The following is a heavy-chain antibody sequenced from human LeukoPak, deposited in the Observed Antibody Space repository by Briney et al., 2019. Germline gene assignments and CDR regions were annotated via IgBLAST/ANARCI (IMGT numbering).Heavy chain of an antibody. Sequence: GGSLRLSCAASGFTFSNYGMHWVRQAPGKGLEWVAVISYDGSNKDYADSVKGRFTISRDNSKNTLYLQMNSLRPEDTAVYYCPRGERYFDWADWGQGTLVTVSS. CDR3: PRGERYFDWAD. V-gene: IGHV3-30*03. CDR1: GFTFSNYG. D-gene: IGHD3-9*01. J-gene: IGHJ4*02. CDR2: ISYDGSNK.